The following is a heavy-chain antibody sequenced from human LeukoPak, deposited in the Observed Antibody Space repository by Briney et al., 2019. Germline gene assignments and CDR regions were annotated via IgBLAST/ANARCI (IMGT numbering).Heavy chain of an antibody. CDR1: GFTFSDFY. V-gene: IGHV3-11*04. J-gene: IGHJ6*03. D-gene: IGHD3-3*01. Sequence: GGSLRLSCAASGFTFSDFYMHWIRPAPGKGLAWVSYMSGTGKTIPDADSLKGRFTISRDNTKNLLFLQVNTLRVEDTATYYCARGGGDYTSRYYMGVWGKGTTVTVSS. CDR2: MSGTGKTI. CDR3: ARGGGDYTSRYYMGV.